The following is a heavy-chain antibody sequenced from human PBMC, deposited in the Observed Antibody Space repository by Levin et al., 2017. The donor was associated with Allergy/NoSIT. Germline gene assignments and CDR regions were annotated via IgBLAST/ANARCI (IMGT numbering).Heavy chain of an antibody. CDR2: INWNGGST. CDR3: AREDYYGSGTIGFDY. CDR1: GFTFDDYG. J-gene: IGHJ4*02. D-gene: IGHD3-10*01. Sequence: GGSLRLSCAASGFTFDDYGMSWVRQAPGKGLEWVSGINWNGGSTGYADSVKGRFTISRDNAKNSLYLQMNSLRAEDTALYYCAREDYYGSGTIGFDYWGQGTLVTVSS. V-gene: IGHV3-20*04.